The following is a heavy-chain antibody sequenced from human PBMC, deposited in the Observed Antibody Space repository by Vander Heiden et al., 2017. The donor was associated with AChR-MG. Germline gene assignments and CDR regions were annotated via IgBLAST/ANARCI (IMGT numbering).Heavy chain of an antibody. V-gene: IGHV3-66*01. CDR1: GSIVSSKS. D-gene: IGHD6-13*01. CDR2: IYSGGST. CDR3: ARAAAAAGYFDY. J-gene: IGHJ4*02. Sequence: EVQLVESGGGLVQPGGSLRPSCAASGSIVSSKSMSWVRQAPGKGLEWVSVIYSGGSTYYADSVKGRFTISRDNSKNTLYLQMNSRRAEDTAVYYCARAAAAAGYFDYWGQGTLVTVSS.